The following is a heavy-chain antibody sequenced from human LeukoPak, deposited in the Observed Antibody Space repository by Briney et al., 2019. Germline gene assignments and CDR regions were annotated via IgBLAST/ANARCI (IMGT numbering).Heavy chain of an antibody. D-gene: IGHD4-23*01. CDR3: ARAGIGGPTHFDL. CDR1: GFTFTSYG. V-gene: IGHV1-18*01. CDR2: ISGFNGDT. J-gene: IGHJ2*01. Sequence: ASVKVSCKASGFTFTSYGITWVRQAPGQGLEWMGWISGFNGDTNYARKFQGRVTMTTDTSTRTAYMELRSLRSDDTAVYYCARAGIGGPTHFDLWGRGTLVTVSS.